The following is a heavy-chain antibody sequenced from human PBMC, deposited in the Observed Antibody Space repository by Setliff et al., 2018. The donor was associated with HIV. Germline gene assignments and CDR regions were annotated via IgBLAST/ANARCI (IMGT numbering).Heavy chain of an antibody. Sequence: GGSLRLSCAASGFTFSTRAMTWVRQAPGKGLEWVAVIWYDGSKKYYADSVKGRFTISRDNSKNTLYLQMNSLRAEDTAVYYCARSRAAGFDYWGQGTLVTAPQ. J-gene: IGHJ4*02. D-gene: IGHD6-13*01. V-gene: IGHV3-33*08. CDR3: ARSRAAGFDY. CDR1: GFTFSTRA. CDR2: IWYDGSKK.